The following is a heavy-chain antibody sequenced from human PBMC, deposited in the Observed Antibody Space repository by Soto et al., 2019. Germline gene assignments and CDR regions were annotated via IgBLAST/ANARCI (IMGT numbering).Heavy chain of an antibody. Sequence: QVQLVQSGAEVKKPGSSVKVSCKASGGTFSSYAISWVRQAPGQGIEWMGGIIPIFGTANYAKKFQGRVTITADESTSTAYMELSRLRSEDTAVYYCARESRYCSGGSCYFLPGIDYWGQGTLVTVSS. CDR2: IIPIFGTA. V-gene: IGHV1-69*12. CDR1: GGTFSSYA. CDR3: ARESRYCSGGSCYFLPGIDY. D-gene: IGHD2-15*01. J-gene: IGHJ4*02.